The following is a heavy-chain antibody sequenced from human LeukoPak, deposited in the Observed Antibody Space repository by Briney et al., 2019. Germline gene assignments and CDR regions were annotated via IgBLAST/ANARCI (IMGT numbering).Heavy chain of an antibody. D-gene: IGHD6-13*01. CDR1: GFTFSTYS. J-gene: IGHJ2*01. V-gene: IGHV3-21*01. CDR2: ISRSSTYI. Sequence: TSGGSLRLSCAASGFTFSTYSMNWVRQAPGKGLEWVSSISRSSTYIYYADSVKGRFTISRDNAKNSLYLQMDGLRAEDTAVYYCAASPVAAAGTRTYWHFDLWGRGTLVTVSS. CDR3: AASPVAAAGTRTYWHFDL.